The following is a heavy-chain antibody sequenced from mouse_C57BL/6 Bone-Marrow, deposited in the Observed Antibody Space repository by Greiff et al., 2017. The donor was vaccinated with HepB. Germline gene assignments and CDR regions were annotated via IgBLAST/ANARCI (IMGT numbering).Heavy chain of an antibody. CDR2: FYPGSGSI. CDR3: ARHGGVYCYGSSSLDY. D-gene: IGHD1-1*01. J-gene: IGHJ2*01. Sequence: QVQLQQSGAELVKPGASVKLSCTASGYTFTEYTIHWVKQRSGQGLEWIGWFYPGSGSIKYNEKFKDKATLTADKSSSTVYMELSRLTSEDSAVYFCARHGGVYCYGSSSLDYWGQGTTLTVSS. CDR1: GYTFTEYT. V-gene: IGHV1-62-2*01.